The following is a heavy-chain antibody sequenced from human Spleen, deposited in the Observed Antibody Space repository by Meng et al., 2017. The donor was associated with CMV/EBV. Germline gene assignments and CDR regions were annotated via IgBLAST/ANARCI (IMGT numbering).Heavy chain of an antibody. CDR2: IRYDGSNK. Sequence: GESLKISCAASGFTFSSYWMSWVRQAPGKGLEWVAFIRYDGSNKYYPDSVKGRFTISRDNSKNTLYLQMNSLRAEDTAVYYCAKDTTIFGVIGNWFDPWGQGTLVTVSS. V-gene: IGHV3-30*02. CDR1: GFTFSSYW. CDR3: AKDTTIFGVIGNWFDP. J-gene: IGHJ5*02. D-gene: IGHD3-3*01.